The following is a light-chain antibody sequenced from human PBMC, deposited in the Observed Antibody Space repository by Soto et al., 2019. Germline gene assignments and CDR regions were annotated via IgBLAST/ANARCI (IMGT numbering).Light chain of an antibody. CDR3: QSYDSSLSGYV. V-gene: IGLV1-40*01. CDR1: SSNIGAGYE. J-gene: IGLJ1*01. Sequence: QSVLTQPPSVSAAPGQWVTISCTGSSSNIGAGYEAHWYQQVPGTAPKLLIYENNNRPSGVPDRFSGSKSGTSASLAITGLQAEDEAEYYCQSYDSSLSGYVFGTGTKLTVL. CDR2: ENN.